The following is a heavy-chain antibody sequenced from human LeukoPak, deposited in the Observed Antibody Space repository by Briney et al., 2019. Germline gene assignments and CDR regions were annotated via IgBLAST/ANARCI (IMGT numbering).Heavy chain of an antibody. CDR3: VKDLAPRRIAVAGYYFDP. CDR2: ITGSGGNT. V-gene: IGHV3-23*01. J-gene: IGHJ5*02. CDR1: GFTFTNYA. D-gene: IGHD6-19*01. Sequence: GGSLRLSCAASGFTFTNYAMSWVRQAPGKGLEWVSSITGSGGNTYHADSVKGRFTISRDNSKNTAYLLMNSLRDEDTAIYYCVKDLAPRRIAVAGYYFDPWGQGTLVTVSS.